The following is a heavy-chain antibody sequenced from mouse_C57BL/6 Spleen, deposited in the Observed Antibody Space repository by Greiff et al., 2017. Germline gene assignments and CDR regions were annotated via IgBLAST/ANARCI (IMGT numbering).Heavy chain of an antibody. CDR2: IDPNSGGT. CDR1: GYTFTSYW. Sequence: QVQLQQSGAELVKPGASVKLSCKASGYTFTSYWMHWVKQRPGRGLEWIGRIDPNSGGTKYNEKFKSKATLTVDKPSSTAYMQLSSLTSEDSAVYYCAREGVITTPVAGYAMDYWGQGTSVTVSS. CDR3: AREGVITTPVAGYAMDY. J-gene: IGHJ4*01. D-gene: IGHD1-1*01. V-gene: IGHV1-72*01.